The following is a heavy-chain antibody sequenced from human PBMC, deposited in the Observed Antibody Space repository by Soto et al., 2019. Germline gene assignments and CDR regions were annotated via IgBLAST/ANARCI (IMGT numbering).Heavy chain of an antibody. V-gene: IGHV4-31*03. CDR3: ARDEVDGSGSYYHDAFDI. CDR2: IYYSGST. J-gene: IGHJ3*02. Sequence: QVQLQESGPGLVKPSQTLSLTCTVSGGSISSGGYYWSWIRQHPGKGLEWIGYIYYSGSTYYTPSHKSRVTISVETSKNQFSLKLGSVTAADTAVYYWARDEVDGSGSYYHDAFDIWGQGTMVTVSS. D-gene: IGHD3-10*01. CDR1: GGSISSGGYY.